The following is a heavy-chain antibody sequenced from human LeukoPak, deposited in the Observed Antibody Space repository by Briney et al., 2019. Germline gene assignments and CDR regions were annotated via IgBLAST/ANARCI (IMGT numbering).Heavy chain of an antibody. V-gene: IGHV5-51*01. J-gene: IGHJ4*02. CDR1: GYSFTNYW. CDR2: IYPADSDT. D-gene: IGHD3-22*01. CDR3: ARQPRGSGYGDY. Sequence: GESLKISCKGSGYSFTNYWIGWVRQMPGKGLEWMGIIYPADSDTRHSPSFQGQVTISVDKSISTAYLQWSSLRASDTAMYYCARQPRGSGYGDYWGQGTLVTVSS.